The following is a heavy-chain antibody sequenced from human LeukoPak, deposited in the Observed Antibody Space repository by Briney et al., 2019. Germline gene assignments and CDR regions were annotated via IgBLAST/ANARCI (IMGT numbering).Heavy chain of an antibody. CDR3: ARGSDHGDSPGLN. Sequence: ASVKVSCKASGYIFTGYYMHWVRQAPGQGLEWMGRINPNSGGANYAQKFQGRVAMTRDMSISTAYMELSRLGSDDTAVYYCARGSDHGDSPGLNWGQGTLVTVSS. V-gene: IGHV1-2*06. CDR2: INPNSGGA. CDR1: GYIFTGYY. J-gene: IGHJ4*02. D-gene: IGHD4-17*01.